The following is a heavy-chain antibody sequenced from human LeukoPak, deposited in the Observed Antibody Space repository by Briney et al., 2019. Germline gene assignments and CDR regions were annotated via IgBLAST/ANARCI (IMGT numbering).Heavy chain of an antibody. CDR1: GFTFSSYA. V-gene: IGHV3-23*01. D-gene: IGHD3-9*01. CDR2: ISGSGVST. Sequence: PGGPLRLSCAASGFTFSSYAMSWVRQAPGKGLEWVSAISGSGVSTYYADSVKGRFTISRDNSKNTLYLQMNSLRAEDTAVYYCAKVLSNYDILTGYYGAEYFQHWGQGTLVTVSS. CDR3: AKVLSNYDILTGYYGAEYFQH. J-gene: IGHJ1*01.